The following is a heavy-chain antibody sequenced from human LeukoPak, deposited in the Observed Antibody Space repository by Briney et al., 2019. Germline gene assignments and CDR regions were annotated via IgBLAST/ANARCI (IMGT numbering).Heavy chain of an antibody. Sequence: SETLSLTCTVSGGSISSGGYYWSWIRQHPGKGLEWIGYIYYSGSTYYNPSLKSRVTISVDTSKNQFSLKLSSVTAADTAVYYCARGYTLYYYYGMDVWGQGTTVTVSS. V-gene: IGHV4-31*03. D-gene: IGHD5-24*01. CDR2: IYYSGST. CDR1: GGSISSGGYY. J-gene: IGHJ6*02. CDR3: ARGYTLYYYYGMDV.